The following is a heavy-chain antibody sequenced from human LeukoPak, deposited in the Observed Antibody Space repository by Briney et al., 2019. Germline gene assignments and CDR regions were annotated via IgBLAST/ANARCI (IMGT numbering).Heavy chain of an antibody. V-gene: IGHV1-24*01. J-gene: IGHJ4*02. D-gene: IGHD3-10*01. CDR3: ATVRDGSGSYLWVDFDY. Sequence: GASVKVSCKVSGYTLTELSMHWVRQAPGKGLEWMGGFDPEDSETIYAQKFQGRVTMTEDTSTDTAYMELSSLRSEDTAVYYCATVRDGSGSYLWVDFDYWGQGTLVTVSS. CDR1: GYTLTELS. CDR2: FDPEDSET.